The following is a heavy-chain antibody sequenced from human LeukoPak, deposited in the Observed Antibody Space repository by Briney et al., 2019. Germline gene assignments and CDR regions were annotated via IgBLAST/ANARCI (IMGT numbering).Heavy chain of an antibody. CDR3: ARDGGGGHNFDY. Sequence: GGSLRLSCAASGFTFSSYSMNWVRQAPGRGLEWVSSISSSSSYIYYADSVKGRFTIYRDNAKNSLYLQRNSLRAEDTAVYYCARDGGGGHNFDYWGQGTLVTASS. J-gene: IGHJ4*02. CDR2: ISSSSSYI. D-gene: IGHD2-15*01. CDR1: GFTFSSYS. V-gene: IGHV3-21*01.